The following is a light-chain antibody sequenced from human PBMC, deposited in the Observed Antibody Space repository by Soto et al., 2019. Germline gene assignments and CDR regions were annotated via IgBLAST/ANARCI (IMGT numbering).Light chain of an antibody. CDR2: AAS. CDR1: QGISNY. V-gene: IGKV1-27*01. Sequence: DIQMTQSPSSLSASIGDRVTITCRASQGISNYLAWYQQKPGKVPKLLIYAASTLQSGVPSRFSGSGSGTDFTLTISSLQPEDVATYYCQQYNSYSPWTFGQGTKVEIK. J-gene: IGKJ1*01. CDR3: QQYNSYSPWT.